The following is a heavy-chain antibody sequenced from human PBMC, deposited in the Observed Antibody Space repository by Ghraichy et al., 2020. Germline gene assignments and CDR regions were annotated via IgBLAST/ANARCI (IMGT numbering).Heavy chain of an antibody. D-gene: IGHD6-19*01. CDR2: IGTAGDP. J-gene: IGHJ6*02. V-gene: IGHV3-13*05. CDR1: GFTFSSYD. CDR3: ARGGIAVAGPPGPYYYGMDV. Sequence: GGSLRLSCAASGFTFSSYDMHWVRQATGKGLEWVSAIGTAGDPYYPGSVKGRFTISRENAKNSLYLQMNSLRAGDTAVYYCARGGIAVAGPPGPYYYGMDVWGQGTTVTVSS.